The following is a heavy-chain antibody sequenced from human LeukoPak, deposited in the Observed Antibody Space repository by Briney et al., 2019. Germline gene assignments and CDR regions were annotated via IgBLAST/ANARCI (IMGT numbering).Heavy chain of an antibody. CDR2: ISGSGGST. V-gene: IGHV3-23*01. D-gene: IGHD5-24*01. CDR1: GFTFSSYA. J-gene: IGHJ4*02. CDR3: AKDKAVEMATMFDY. Sequence: GASLRLSCEASGFTFSSYAMSWVRQAPGKGLEWVSAISGSGGSTYYADSVKGRFTISRDNSKNTLYLQMNSLRAEDTAVYYCAKDKAVEMATMFDYWGQGTLVTVSS.